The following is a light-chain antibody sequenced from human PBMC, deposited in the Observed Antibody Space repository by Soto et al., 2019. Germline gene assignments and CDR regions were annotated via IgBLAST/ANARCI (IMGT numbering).Light chain of an antibody. Sequence: IQMTQSSSTLSASVGDTVTITCRASQTISRWLAWYQQKPGRAPKLLIYDASTLESGVPSRFSGSGSETEFTLTISRLQPDDFATYFCHSRAFGQGTRLEI. V-gene: IGKV1-5*01. CDR2: DAS. J-gene: IGKJ5*01. CDR1: QTISRW. CDR3: HSRA.